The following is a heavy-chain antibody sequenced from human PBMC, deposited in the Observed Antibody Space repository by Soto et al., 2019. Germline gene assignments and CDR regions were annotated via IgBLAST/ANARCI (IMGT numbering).Heavy chain of an antibody. D-gene: IGHD2-15*01. V-gene: IGHV4-34*01. CDR2: INHSGST. Sequence: SETLSLTCAVYGGSFSCYYWSWIRQPPGKGLEWIGEINHSGSTNYNPSLKSRVTISVDTSKNQFSLKLSSVTAADTAVYYCARVRGPLYYYYGMDVWGQGTTVTVSS. CDR3: ARVRGPLYYYYGMDV. CDR1: GGSFSCYY. J-gene: IGHJ6*02.